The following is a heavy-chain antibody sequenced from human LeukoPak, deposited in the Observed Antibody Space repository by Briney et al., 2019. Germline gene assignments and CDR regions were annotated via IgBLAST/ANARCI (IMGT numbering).Heavy chain of an antibody. J-gene: IGHJ6*03. CDR2: IYTSGST. CDR3: ARQRGYDFWSGYLYYYYYYMDV. CDR1: GGSISSYY. V-gene: IGHV4-4*09. D-gene: IGHD3-3*01. Sequence: SETLSFTCTVSGGSISSYYWSWIRQPPGKGLEWIGYIYTSGSTNYNPSLKSRVTISVDTSKNQFSLKLSSVTAADTAVYYCARQRGYDFWSGYLYYYYYYMDVWGKGTTVTVSS.